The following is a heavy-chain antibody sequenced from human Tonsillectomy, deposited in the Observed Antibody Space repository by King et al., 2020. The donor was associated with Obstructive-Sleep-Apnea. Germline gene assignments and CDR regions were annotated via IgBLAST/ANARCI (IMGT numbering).Heavy chain of an antibody. CDR2: IWHSGST. Sequence: QLQESGPGLVKPSGTLSLTCAVSGGSISSSNWWNWVRQPPGKGLEWIVEIWHSGSTNYNPSLKSRVTISVNKSQNQFSQFSLKLSSVTAADTAGYYCATRTHLWPYYFDYWGQGTLVTVSS. J-gene: IGHJ4*02. CDR3: ATRTHLWPYYFDY. CDR1: GGSISSSNW. D-gene: IGHD5-18*01. V-gene: IGHV4-4*02.